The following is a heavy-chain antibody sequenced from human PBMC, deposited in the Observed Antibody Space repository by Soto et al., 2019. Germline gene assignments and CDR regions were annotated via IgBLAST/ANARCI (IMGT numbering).Heavy chain of an antibody. CDR1: GYPFRSYG. V-gene: IGHV1-18*01. CDR3: ARNPSGSSFDY. D-gene: IGHD1-26*01. Sequence: ASVKVSSKRSGYPFRSYGISWARQARGQGLQWMGCISTYSGNTDYAQRFQGRVTMTTDTSTSTAYMELRSLKNDDTAVYYCARNPSGSSFDYWGQGTPVTVSS. J-gene: IGHJ4*02. CDR2: ISTYSGNT.